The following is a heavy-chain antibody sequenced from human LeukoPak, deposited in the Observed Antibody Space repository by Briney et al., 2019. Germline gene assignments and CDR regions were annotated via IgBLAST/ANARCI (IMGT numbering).Heavy chain of an antibody. V-gene: IGHV1-46*01. CDR2: INPSGGST. CDR1: GYTFTAFY. Sequence: ASVKVSCKASGYTFTAFYIHWVRQAPGQGLEWMGIINPSGGSTTYAQNFQGRVTMTRDTSTSAVYMELSSLRSEDTAVYYCARGRCTSTSCAPWWFDPWGQGTLVTVSS. J-gene: IGHJ5*02. D-gene: IGHD2-2*01. CDR3: ARGRCTSTSCAPWWFDP.